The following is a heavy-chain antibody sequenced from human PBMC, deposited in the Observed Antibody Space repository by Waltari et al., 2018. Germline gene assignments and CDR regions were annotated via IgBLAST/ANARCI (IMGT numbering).Heavy chain of an antibody. D-gene: IGHD2-2*01. CDR2: IRSKANSYAT. Sequence: EVQLVESGGGLVQPGGSLKLSCAASGFTFSGSAMHWVRQASGKGLEWVGRIRSKANSYATAYAASVKGRFTISRDDSKNTAYLQMNSLKTEDTALYYCTVPGCSSTSCITNWFDPWGQGTLVTVSS. CDR3: TVPGCSSTSCITNWFDP. V-gene: IGHV3-73*02. CDR1: GFTFSGSA. J-gene: IGHJ5*02.